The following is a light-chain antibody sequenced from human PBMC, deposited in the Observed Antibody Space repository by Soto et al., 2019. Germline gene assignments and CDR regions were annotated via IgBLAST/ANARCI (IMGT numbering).Light chain of an antibody. Sequence: QSVLTQPRSVSGSPGQSVTISCTGTSSDVGDYNYVSWYQQYPGKAPKLVIYDVSKRPSGVPDRFSGSKSGNTASLTISGLQAEDEAGYYCCSFAGSYTFWVFGGGTNLTVL. CDR3: CSFAGSYTFWV. CDR2: DVS. CDR1: SSDVGDYNY. J-gene: IGLJ3*02. V-gene: IGLV2-11*01.